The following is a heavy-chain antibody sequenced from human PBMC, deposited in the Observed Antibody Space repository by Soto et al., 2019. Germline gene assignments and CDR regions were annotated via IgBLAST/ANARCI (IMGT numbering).Heavy chain of an antibody. CDR1: RVTLSSYG. CDR2: IWYDGSNK. V-gene: IGHV3-33*01. J-gene: IGHJ6*02. D-gene: IGHD2-2*01. CDR3: SICHSSSTSWYYYCMDL. Sequence: PGGSLRLACAAYRVTLSSYGMHWVRQTSGKGLEWVAVIWYDGSNKYYADSVKGRFTISRDNSEDTLYLQMNSLRAEDKAVYYCSICHSSSTSWYYYCMDLWGQGITLSV.